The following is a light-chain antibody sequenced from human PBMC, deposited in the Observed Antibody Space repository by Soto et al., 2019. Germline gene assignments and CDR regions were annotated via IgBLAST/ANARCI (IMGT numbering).Light chain of an antibody. Sequence: EVVLTQSPDTLSLPPGERATLSCRASQSISSYLAWYQQKPGQAPRLLIYDASSRATGIPDRFSGSGSGTDFTLTISRLEPEDFAVYYCQQYNNWPPVTFGPGTKVDIK. CDR3: QQYNNWPPVT. V-gene: IGKV3-11*01. CDR1: QSISSY. J-gene: IGKJ3*01. CDR2: DAS.